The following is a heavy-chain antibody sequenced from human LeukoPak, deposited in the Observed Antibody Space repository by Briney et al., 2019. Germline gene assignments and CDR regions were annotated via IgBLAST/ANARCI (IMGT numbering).Heavy chain of an antibody. J-gene: IGHJ6*02. CDR1: GYTFTGYY. CDR3: ARDMYYYGSGSYSSYYGMDV. CDR2: INPNSGGT. V-gene: IGHV1-2*02. D-gene: IGHD3-10*01. Sequence: ASVKVSCKASGYTFTGYYMHWVRQAPGQGLEWMGWINPNSGGTNYAQKFQGRVTMTRDTSISTAYMELSRLRSDDTAVYYCARDMYYYGSGSYSSYYGMDVWGQGTTVTVSS.